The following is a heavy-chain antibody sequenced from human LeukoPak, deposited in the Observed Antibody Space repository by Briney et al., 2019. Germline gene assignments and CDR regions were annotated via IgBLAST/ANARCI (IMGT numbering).Heavy chain of an antibody. CDR3: ARVYYDSSGHLDY. Sequence: SETLSLTCTVSGGSISSGDYYWSWIRQPPGTGLEWIGYIYYSGSTYYNPSLKSRVTISVDTSKNQFSLKLTSVTAADTAVYYCARVYYDSSGHLDYWGQGTLVTVSS. D-gene: IGHD3-22*01. J-gene: IGHJ4*02. CDR1: GGSISSGDYY. CDR2: IYYSGST. V-gene: IGHV4-30-4*01.